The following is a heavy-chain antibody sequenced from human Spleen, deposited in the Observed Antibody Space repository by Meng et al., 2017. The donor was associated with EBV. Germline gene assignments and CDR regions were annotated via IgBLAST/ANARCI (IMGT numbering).Heavy chain of an antibody. Sequence: QVQLQQWGAGLWRQSESLSLTCAVGGGSFTGHYWSWIRQRPGKGLEWMWEVDQSGVSNYNPSLKSRVTMSIDTSKNQFSLKLSSVTAADTAVYYCASRGDGIFSNYDWFDLWGQGTLVTVSS. D-gene: IGHD3-22*01. CDR2: VDQSGVS. CDR3: ASRGDGIFSNYDWFDL. V-gene: IGHV4-34*01. J-gene: IGHJ5*02. CDR1: GGSFTGHY.